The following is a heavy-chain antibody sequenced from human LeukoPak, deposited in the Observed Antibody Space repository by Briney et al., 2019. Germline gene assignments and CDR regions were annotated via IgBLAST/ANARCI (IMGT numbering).Heavy chain of an antibody. V-gene: IGHV4-34*01. J-gene: IGHJ4*02. Sequence: SETLSLTCTVSGGSISSYYWSWIRQPPGMGLEWIGEINHSGSTNYNPSLKSRVTISVDTSKNQFSLKLSSVTAADTAVYYCARGRVGATTRYFDYWGQGTLVTVSS. CDR3: ARGRVGATTRYFDY. D-gene: IGHD1-26*01. CDR2: INHSGST. CDR1: GGSISSYY.